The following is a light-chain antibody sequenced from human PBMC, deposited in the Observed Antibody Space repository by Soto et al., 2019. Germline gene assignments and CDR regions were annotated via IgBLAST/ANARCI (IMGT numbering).Light chain of an antibody. Sequence: EIVLTQSPGTLSLSPGERATLSCRASQSVSSSYLAWYQQKPGQAPRLLIYGASSRATGIPDRFSGSGSGTDFTLTIGRLEPEDFAVYYCQHYGRSPRTFGQGTKVDIK. CDR2: GAS. J-gene: IGKJ1*01. CDR3: QHYGRSPRT. CDR1: QSVSSSY. V-gene: IGKV3-20*01.